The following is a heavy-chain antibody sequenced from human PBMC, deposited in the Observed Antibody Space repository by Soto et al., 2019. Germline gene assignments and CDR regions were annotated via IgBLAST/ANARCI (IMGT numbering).Heavy chain of an antibody. CDR2: ISSSSSYI. J-gene: IGHJ6*03. D-gene: IGHD2-15*01. V-gene: IGHV3-21*01. CDR1: GFTFSSYS. Sequence: PGGSLRLSCAASGFTFSSYSMNWVRQAPGKGLEWVSSISSSSSYIYYADSVKGRFTISRDNAKNSLYLQMNSLRAEDTAVYYCARAGLELYCSGGSWEGCYYYYMDVWGKGTTVTVSS. CDR3: ARAGLELYCSGGSWEGCYYYYMDV.